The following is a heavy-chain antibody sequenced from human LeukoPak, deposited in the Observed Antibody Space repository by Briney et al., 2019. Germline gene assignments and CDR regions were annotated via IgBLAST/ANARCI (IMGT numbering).Heavy chain of an antibody. V-gene: IGHV1-69*01. J-gene: IGHJ4*02. D-gene: IGHD1-26*01. CDR2: IIPIFGTA. CDR3: ARDRRLLPMVLDY. Sequence: SVKVSCKASGGTFSSYAISWVRQAPGQGLEWMGGIIPIFGTANYAQKFQDRVTITADESTSTAYMELSSLRSEDTAVYYCARDRRLLPMVLDYWGQGTLVTVSS. CDR1: GGTFSSYA.